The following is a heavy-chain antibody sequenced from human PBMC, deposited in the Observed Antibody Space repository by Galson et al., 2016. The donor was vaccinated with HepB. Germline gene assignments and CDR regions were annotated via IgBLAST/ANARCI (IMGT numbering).Heavy chain of an antibody. J-gene: IGHJ4*02. Sequence: PALVKPTQTLTLPCSFSGFSLSTDGVGVGWVRQPPGKALEWLALIHGDDDKRYSPSLQNRLTITKDASKNQVVLTMTDIDPVDTGTYYCAHCVLWSYSFDQWGQGTLVTVSS. CDR1: GFSLSTDGVG. V-gene: IGHV2-5*02. CDR2: IHGDDDK. D-gene: IGHD2-21*01. CDR3: AHCVLWSYSFDQ.